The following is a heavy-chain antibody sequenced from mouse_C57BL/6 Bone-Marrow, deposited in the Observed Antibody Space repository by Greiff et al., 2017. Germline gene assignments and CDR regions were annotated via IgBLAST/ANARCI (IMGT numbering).Heavy chain of an antibody. J-gene: IGHJ4*01. V-gene: IGHV1-15*01. CDR3: ARMGDWDQKDYAMDY. CDR2: IDPETGGT. D-gene: IGHD4-1*01. Sequence: QVHVKQSGAELVRPGASVTLSCKASGYTFTDYEMHWVKQTPVHGLEWIGAIDPETGGTAYNQKFKGKAILTVDTSSSTAYMQLSSLTSEDSAVYYCARMGDWDQKDYAMDYWGQGTSVTVSS. CDR1: GYTFTDYE.